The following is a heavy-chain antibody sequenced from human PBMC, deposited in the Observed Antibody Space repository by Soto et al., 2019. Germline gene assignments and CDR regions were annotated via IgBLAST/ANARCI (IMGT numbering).Heavy chain of an antibody. CDR1: GYTFTGYY. V-gene: IGHV1-2*02. Sequence: ASVKVSCKASGYTFTGYYMHWVRQAPGQGLEWMGWINPNSGGTNYAQKFQGRVTMTRDTSISTAYXXXXXXXSDDTAVYYCARDPPIFDILTGYYGTNWFDPWGQGTLVTVSS. CDR3: ARDPPIFDILTGYYGTNWFDP. J-gene: IGHJ5*02. D-gene: IGHD3-9*01. CDR2: INPNSGGT.